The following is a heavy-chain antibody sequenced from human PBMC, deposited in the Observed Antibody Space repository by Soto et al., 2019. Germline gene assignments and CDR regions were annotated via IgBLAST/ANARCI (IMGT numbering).Heavy chain of an antibody. D-gene: IGHD6-6*01. CDR2: ISSSGSTI. J-gene: IGHJ5*02. Sequence: PGGSLRLSCAASGFTFSDYYMSWIRQAPGKGLEWVSYISSSGSTIYYADSVKGRFTISRDNAKNSLYLQRNSLRAEATAVYYCAREGSSSSSDIRFDPWGQGTLVTVSS. V-gene: IGHV3-11*01. CDR3: AREGSSSSSDIRFDP. CDR1: GFTFSDYY.